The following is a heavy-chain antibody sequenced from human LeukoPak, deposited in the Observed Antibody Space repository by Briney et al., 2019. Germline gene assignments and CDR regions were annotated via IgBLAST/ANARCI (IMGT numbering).Heavy chain of an antibody. J-gene: IGHJ4*02. CDR1: GYTFTDYF. CDR2: INPNSGGT. V-gene: IGHV1-2*02. D-gene: IGHD2-2*01. Sequence: ASVKVSCKASGYTFTDYFMHWVRQAPGQGLEWMRWINPNSGGTNYAQKFQGRVTKTRDMSISTAYMELSRLRSDDTAVYYCASRIVYCSSTSCYSNWGQGTLVTVSS. CDR3: ASRIVYCSSTSCYSN.